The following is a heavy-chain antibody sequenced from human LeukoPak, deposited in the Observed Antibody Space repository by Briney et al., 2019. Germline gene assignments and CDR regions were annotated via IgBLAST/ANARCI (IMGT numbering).Heavy chain of an antibody. J-gene: IGHJ1*01. D-gene: IGHD2-2*01. CDR3: ATYSSSNGREFQY. CDR2: ISYDGSIK. CDR1: GFTVSNNY. V-gene: IGHV3-30-3*01. Sequence: GGSLRLSCAASGFTVSNNYMTWVRQTPGKGLEWVAIISYDGSIKYSADSVKGRFTISRGNAKNSLYLQMNSLRAEDTAVYYCATYSSSNGREFQYWGQGTLVTVSS.